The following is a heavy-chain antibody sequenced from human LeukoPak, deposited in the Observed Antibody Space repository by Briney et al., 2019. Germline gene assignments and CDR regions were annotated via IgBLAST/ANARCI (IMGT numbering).Heavy chain of an antibody. CDR1: GFTFSSYS. J-gene: IGHJ3*02. D-gene: IGHD2-15*01. V-gene: IGHV3-21*01. CDR3: AREYCSGGSCYPDAFDI. Sequence: GGSLRLSCAASGFTFSSYSLNWVRQAPGKGLEWVSSISSSSYIYYADSVKGRFTISRDNAKNSLYLQMNSLRAEDTAVYYCAREYCSGGSCYPDAFDIWGQGTMVTVSS. CDR2: ISSSSYI.